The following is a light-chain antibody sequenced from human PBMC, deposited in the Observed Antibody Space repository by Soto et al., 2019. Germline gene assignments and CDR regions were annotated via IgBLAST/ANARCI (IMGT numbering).Light chain of an antibody. CDR3: CSYTFTSTLI. V-gene: IGLV2-23*01. CDR2: EAI. Sequence: QSALTQPASVSGSPGQSITISCTGTSSDIGSYNLVSWYQQRPGKAPKLIIFEAIKRPSGISNRFSGSKSGNTASLTISGLEAEDEAEYYCCSYTFTSTLIFGGGTQLTVL. CDR1: SSDIGSYNL. J-gene: IGLJ2*01.